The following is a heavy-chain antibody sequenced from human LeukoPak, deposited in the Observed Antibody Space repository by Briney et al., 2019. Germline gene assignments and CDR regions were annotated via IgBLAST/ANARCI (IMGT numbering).Heavy chain of an antibody. D-gene: IGHD2-8*01. CDR1: GFSVGSYY. CDR2: VGNSDNHK. CDR3: AREQWYRFDN. V-gene: IGHV3-11*01. J-gene: IGHJ4*02. Sequence: GGSLRLSCAASGFSVGSYYMSWIRQAPGKGLEWVAVVGNSDNHKDHADSVKGRFTISRDDAKNSLYLQMNSLRVEDTAIYYCAREQWYRFDNWGQAALVTVS.